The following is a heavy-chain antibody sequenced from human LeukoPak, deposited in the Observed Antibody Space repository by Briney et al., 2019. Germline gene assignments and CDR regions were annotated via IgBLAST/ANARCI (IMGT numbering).Heavy chain of an antibody. CDR3: ARGEWGDPYSSSWYY. Sequence: SETLSLTCTISGGSVSDYYWSWIRQSPGKGLEWIGYIYHTGSTSYSPSLKSRVTISADTSKNQFSLKLSSVTAADTAVYYCARGEWGDPYSSSWYYWGQGTLVTVSS. J-gene: IGHJ4*02. D-gene: IGHD6-13*01. CDR2: IYHTGST. V-gene: IGHV4-59*08. CDR1: GGSVSDYY.